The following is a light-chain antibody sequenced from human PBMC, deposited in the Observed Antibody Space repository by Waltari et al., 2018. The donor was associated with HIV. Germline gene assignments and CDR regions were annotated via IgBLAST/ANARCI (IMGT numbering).Light chain of an antibody. Sequence: SYELTQPPSVSVSPGQTARITCSGDALPKNYDYWYQHKSGQAPVLVIHEDNKRPSGIPGRFSGSSSGTMATLTISGAQVEDEADYYCYSIDSSGNLWVFGGGTKLTVL. V-gene: IGLV3-10*01. CDR3: YSIDSSGNLWV. CDR1: ALPKNY. J-gene: IGLJ3*02. CDR2: EDN.